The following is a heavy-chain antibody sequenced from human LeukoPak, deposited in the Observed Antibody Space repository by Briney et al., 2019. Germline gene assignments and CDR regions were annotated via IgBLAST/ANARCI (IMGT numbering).Heavy chain of an antibody. CDR2: IRSSSSYI. CDR1: GFTFSSYS. CDR3: ARAHLSSSSTDYMDV. V-gene: IGHV3-21*01. D-gene: IGHD6-6*01. J-gene: IGHJ6*03. Sequence: GGSLRLSCAASGFTFSSYSMNWVRQAPGKGLEWVSSIRSSSSYIYYADSVKGRFTISRDNAKNSLYLQMNSLRAEDTAVYYCARAHLSSSSTDYMDVWGKGTTVAVSS.